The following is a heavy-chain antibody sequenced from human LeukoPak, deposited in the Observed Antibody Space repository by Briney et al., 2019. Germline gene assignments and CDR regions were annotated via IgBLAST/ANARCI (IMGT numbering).Heavy chain of an antibody. D-gene: IGHD6-19*01. V-gene: IGHV3-33*01. J-gene: IGHJ4*02. CDR3: VRDDGWYKVDY. CDR1: GFNFSFYG. Sequence: PGRSLRLSCAASGFNFSFYGMQWVRQAPGKGLEWVAVIWYDASKTYYADSVKGRFTISRDNSKNTLYLQMNSLTVEDTAPYYCVRDDGWYKVDYWGQGTLVTVSS. CDR2: IWYDASKT.